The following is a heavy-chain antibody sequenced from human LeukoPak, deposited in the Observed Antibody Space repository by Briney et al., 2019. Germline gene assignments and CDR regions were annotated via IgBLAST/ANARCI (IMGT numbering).Heavy chain of an antibody. CDR1: AFIFSGHW. D-gene: IGHD5-18*01. J-gene: IGHJ5*02. CDR3: ARGGYSYGPPNWFDP. V-gene: IGHV3-7*03. CDR2: IKEDGSER. Sequence: GGSLRLSCEGSAFIFSGHWMNWVRQTPGKGLEWVASIKEDGSERQYVDSVKGRFSISRDNTKGSLFLQLNSLRAEDTAVYCCARGGYSYGPPNWFDPWGQGTLVTVSS.